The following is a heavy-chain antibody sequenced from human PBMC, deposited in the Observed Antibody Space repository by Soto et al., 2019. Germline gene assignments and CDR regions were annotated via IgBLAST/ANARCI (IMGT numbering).Heavy chain of an antibody. CDR2: IYYSGST. D-gene: IGHD5-18*01. Sequence: SETLSLTCTVSGGSLSSYYWSWIRQPPGKGLEWIGYIYYSGSTNYNPSLKSRVTISVDTSKNQFSLKLSSVTAADTAVYYCARTLYSYGTRFDYWRQGTLVTVSS. V-gene: IGHV4-59*01. CDR3: ARTLYSYGTRFDY. J-gene: IGHJ4*02. CDR1: GGSLSSYY.